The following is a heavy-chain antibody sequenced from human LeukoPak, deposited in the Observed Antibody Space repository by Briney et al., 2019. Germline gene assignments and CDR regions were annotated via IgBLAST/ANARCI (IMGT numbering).Heavy chain of an antibody. J-gene: IGHJ5*02. CDR2: IYTSGST. D-gene: IGHD3-10*01. CDR1: GFTFDDYG. CDR3: ARSMVRGVINWFDP. Sequence: GSLRLSCAASGFTFDDYGMSWIRQPAGKGLECIGRIYTSGSTNYSPSLKSRVTISVDTSKNQFSLKLRSVTAADTAVYYCARSMVRGVINWFDPWGQGTLVTVSS. V-gene: IGHV4-4*07.